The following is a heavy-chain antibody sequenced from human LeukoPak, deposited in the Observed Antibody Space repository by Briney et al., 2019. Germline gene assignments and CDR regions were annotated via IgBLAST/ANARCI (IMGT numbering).Heavy chain of an antibody. J-gene: IGHJ4*02. CDR1: GFTFSTYS. V-gene: IGHV3-21*01. CDR3: ARAPAHYYDSSDHYYVGESYFDY. CDR2: ISSSSRYI. Sequence: GGSLRLSCSASGFTFSTYSMNWVRQAPGKGLEWVSSISSSSRYIYYADSVKGRFTISRDNAKNSLYLQMDSLRAEDTAVYYCARAPAHYYDSSDHYYVGESYFDYWGQGTLVTVSS. D-gene: IGHD3-22*01.